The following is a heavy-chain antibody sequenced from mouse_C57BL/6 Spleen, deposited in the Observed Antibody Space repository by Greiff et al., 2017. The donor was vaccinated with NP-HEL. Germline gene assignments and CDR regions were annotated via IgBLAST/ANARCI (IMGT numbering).Heavy chain of an antibody. CDR1: GYTFTDYY. D-gene: IGHD1-1*01. CDR2: INPYNGGT. Sequence: VQLQQSGPVLVKPGASVKMSCKASGYTFTDYYMNWVKQSHGKSLEWIGVINPYNGGTSYNQKFKGKATLTVDKSSSTAYMELNSLTSEDSAVYYCARSITTVVAKDYAMGYWGQGTSVTVSS. J-gene: IGHJ4*01. CDR3: ARSITTVVAKDYAMGY. V-gene: IGHV1-19*01.